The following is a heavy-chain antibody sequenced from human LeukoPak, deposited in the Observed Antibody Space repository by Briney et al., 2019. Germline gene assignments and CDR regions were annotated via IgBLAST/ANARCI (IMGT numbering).Heavy chain of an antibody. D-gene: IGHD3-10*01. V-gene: IGHV1-24*01. J-gene: IGHJ6*02. CDR2: FDPEDGET. Sequence: TSVKVSCKVSGYTLTELSMHWVRQAPGKGLEWMGGFDPEDGETIYAQKFQGRVTMTEDTSTDTAYMELSSLRSEDTAVYYCATDYRFGELKAHYYGMDVWGQGTTVTVSS. CDR3: ATDYRFGELKAHYYGMDV. CDR1: GYTLTELS.